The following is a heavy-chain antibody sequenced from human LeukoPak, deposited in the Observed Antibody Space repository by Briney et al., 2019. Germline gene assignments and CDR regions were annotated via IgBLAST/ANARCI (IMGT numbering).Heavy chain of an antibody. D-gene: IGHD6-19*01. Sequence: SETLSLTCAVYGGSFSGYYWSWIRQPPGKGLEWIGEINHSGSTNYNPSLKSRVTLSVDTSKNQFSLKLSSVTAADTAVYYCAIDTSGRSYWGQGTLVTVSS. CDR2: INHSGST. J-gene: IGHJ4*02. CDR1: GGSFSGYY. V-gene: IGHV4-34*01. CDR3: AIDTSGRSY.